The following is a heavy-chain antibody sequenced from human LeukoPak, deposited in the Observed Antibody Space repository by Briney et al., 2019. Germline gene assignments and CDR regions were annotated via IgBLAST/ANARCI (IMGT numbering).Heavy chain of an antibody. V-gene: IGHV1-18*01. CDR3: ARDSQTFGVVKI. CDR1: GYTFISYG. Sequence: ASVKVSCKASGYTFISYGISWVRQAPGQGLEWMGWISAHNGNTNYAQKLQGRVTMTTDTSTSTAYMELRSLRSDDTAVYYCARDSQTFGVVKIWGQGTLVTVSS. D-gene: IGHD3-3*01. J-gene: IGHJ4*02. CDR2: ISAHNGNT.